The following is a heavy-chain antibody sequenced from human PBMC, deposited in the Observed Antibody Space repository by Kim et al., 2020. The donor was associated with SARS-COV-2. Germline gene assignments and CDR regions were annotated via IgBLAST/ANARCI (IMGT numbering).Heavy chain of an antibody. J-gene: IGHJ6*02. Sequence: SETLSLTCTVSGGSISSSSYYWGWIRQPPGKGLEWIGSIYYSGSTYYNPSLKSRVTISVDTSKNQFSLKLSSVTAADTAAYYCARQRVAATLYYYYGMDVWGQGTTVTVSS. V-gene: IGHV4-39*01. D-gene: IGHD2-15*01. CDR2: IYYSGST. CDR3: ARQRVAATLYYYYGMDV. CDR1: GGSISSSSYY.